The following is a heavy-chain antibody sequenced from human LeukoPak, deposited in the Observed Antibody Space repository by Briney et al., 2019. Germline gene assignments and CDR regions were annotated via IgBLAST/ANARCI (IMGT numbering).Heavy chain of an antibody. CDR1: EGSISTYY. V-gene: IGHV4-59*01. Sequence: SETLSLTCTVSEGSISTYYWSWIRQPPGKGLEWIGYIYHSGRTNYNPSLRSRVAISVDTSKNQFSLKLNSVTAADTAVYYCASPRKSSYYYGSGSYWYFDYWGQGTLVTVSS. CDR2: IYHSGRT. D-gene: IGHD3-10*01. J-gene: IGHJ4*02. CDR3: ASPRKSSYYYGSGSYWYFDY.